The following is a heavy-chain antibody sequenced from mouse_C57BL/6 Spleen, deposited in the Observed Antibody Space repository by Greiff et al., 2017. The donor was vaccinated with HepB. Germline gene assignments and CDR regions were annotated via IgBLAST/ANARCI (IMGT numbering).Heavy chain of an antibody. CDR3: ARRGYGSSYFDY. CDR2: INPGSGGT. CDR1: GYAFTNYL. D-gene: IGHD1-1*01. Sequence: VKVVESGAELVRPGTSVKVSCKASGYAFTNYLIEWVKQRPGQGLEWIGVINPGSGGTNYNEKFKGKATLTADKSSSTAYMQRSSLTSEDSAVYFCARRGYGSSYFDYWGQGTTLTVSS. V-gene: IGHV1-54*01. J-gene: IGHJ2*01.